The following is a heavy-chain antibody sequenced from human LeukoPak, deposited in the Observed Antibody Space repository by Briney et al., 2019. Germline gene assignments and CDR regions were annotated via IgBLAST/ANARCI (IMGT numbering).Heavy chain of an antibody. D-gene: IGHD3-22*01. CDR3: AREGSGYFRALRSIGY. CDR2: MNSNSGNT. CDR1: GYTFTSYD. V-gene: IGHV1-8*01. Sequence: VASVKVSCKASGYTFTSYDINWVRQATGQGLEWMGWMNSNSGNTGYAQKFQARVTFTRITSMSTAYMELSRLRSDDTAVYYCAREGSGYFRALRSIGYWGQGTLVTVSS. J-gene: IGHJ4*02.